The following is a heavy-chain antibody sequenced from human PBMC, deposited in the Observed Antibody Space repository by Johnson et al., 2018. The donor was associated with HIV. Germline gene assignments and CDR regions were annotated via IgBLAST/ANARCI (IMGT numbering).Heavy chain of an antibody. Sequence: QVQLVESGGGVVQPGRSLRLSCAASGFTFSDYYMSWIRQAPGKGLAWVSYISYSASSMFYADSLQGRFTISRDNAKNSLYLQMNSLRGEDSAVYYCVRDRGTVVIWSDAFDVWCQVTVVTVSS. CDR2: ISYSASSM. D-gene: IGHD3-22*01. J-gene: IGHJ3*01. V-gene: IGHV3-11*04. CDR1: GFTFSDYY. CDR3: VRDRGTVVIWSDAFDV.